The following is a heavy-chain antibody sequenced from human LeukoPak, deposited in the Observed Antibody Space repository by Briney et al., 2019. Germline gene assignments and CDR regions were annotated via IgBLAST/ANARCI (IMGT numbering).Heavy chain of an antibody. CDR1: GFTFSSYT. CDR3: ARFAAGGSYYYYMDV. D-gene: IGHD6-25*01. V-gene: IGHV3-48*01. CDR2: IGTSSTTI. Sequence: GGSLRLSCAASGFTFSSYTMNWVRLPPGKGLECVSNIGTSSTTIYYADSVKGRFTISRDNAKNSLYLQMNSLRADDTAVYYCARFAAGGSYYYYMDVWGKGTTVTVSS. J-gene: IGHJ6*03.